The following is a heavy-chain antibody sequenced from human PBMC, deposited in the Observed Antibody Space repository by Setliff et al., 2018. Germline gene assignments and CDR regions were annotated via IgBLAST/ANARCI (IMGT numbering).Heavy chain of an antibody. D-gene: IGHD3-10*01. CDR1: GGSISSGGYY. V-gene: IGHV4-31*03. Sequence: SETLSLTCTVSGGSISSGGYYWNWIRQHPGKGLEWIGYIYYSGSTYYNPSLKSRVTISVDTSKNQFSLKLSSVTAADTAVYYCARGKGTWVLLRWFDPWGQGILVTVSS. CDR3: ARGKGTWVLLRWFDP. J-gene: IGHJ5*02. CDR2: IYYSGST.